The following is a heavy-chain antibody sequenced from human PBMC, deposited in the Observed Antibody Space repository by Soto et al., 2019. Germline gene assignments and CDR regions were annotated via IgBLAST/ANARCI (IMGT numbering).Heavy chain of an antibody. CDR1: GFTFSSYA. CDR3: AKRHSYYYYMDV. V-gene: IGHV3-23*01. J-gene: IGHJ6*03. D-gene: IGHD6-25*01. CDR2: ISGSGGST. Sequence: GGSLRLSCAASGFTFSSYAMSWVRQAPGKGLEWVSAISGSGGSTYYADSVKARFTISRDNSKNTLYLQMNSLRAEDTAVYYCAKRHSYYYYMDVWGKGTTVTVSS.